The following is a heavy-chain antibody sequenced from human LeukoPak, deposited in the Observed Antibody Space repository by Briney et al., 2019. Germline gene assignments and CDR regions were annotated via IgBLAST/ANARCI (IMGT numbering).Heavy chain of an antibody. CDR1: GFTFSSYA. V-gene: IGHV3-30-3*01. CDR3: ARDPSSHYGMDV. D-gene: IGHD2-15*01. CDR2: ISYDGSKK. J-gene: IGHJ6*02. Sequence: GGSLRLSCAASGFTFSSYAMHWVRQAPGKGLEWVAVISYDGSKKYYADSVKGRFTISRDNSKNTLYLQMNSLRAEDTAVYYCARDPSSHYGMDVWGQGTTVTVSS.